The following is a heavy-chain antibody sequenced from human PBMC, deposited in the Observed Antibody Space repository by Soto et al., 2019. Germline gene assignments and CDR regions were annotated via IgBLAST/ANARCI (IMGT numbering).Heavy chain of an antibody. CDR2: IYHSGST. V-gene: IGHV4-4*02. CDR3: ARYWAENHIVVVTATPDAFDI. Sequence: SETLSLTCAVSGGSISSSNWWSWVRQPPGKGLEWIGEIYHSGSTNYNPSLKSRVTISVDKSKNQFSLKLSSVTAADTAVYYCARYWAENHIVVVTATPDAFDIWGQGTMVTVSS. D-gene: IGHD2-21*02. J-gene: IGHJ3*02. CDR1: GGSISSSNW.